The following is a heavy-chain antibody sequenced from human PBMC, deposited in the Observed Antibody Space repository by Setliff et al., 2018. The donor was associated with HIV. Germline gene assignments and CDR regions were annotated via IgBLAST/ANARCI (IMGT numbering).Heavy chain of an antibody. D-gene: IGHD3-16*01. Sequence: GASVKVSCKASGGTLSSNAISWVRQAPGQGLEWMGGIIPLYGTPDFAQKFQGRLIISVDEATSTAYMDLSSLRSEDTAVYFCARDRGSRSSNYYGPSGYWGQGTQVTVSS. CDR2: IIPLYGTP. CDR1: GGTLSSNA. V-gene: IGHV1-69*13. CDR3: ARDRGSRSSNYYGPSGY. J-gene: IGHJ4*02.